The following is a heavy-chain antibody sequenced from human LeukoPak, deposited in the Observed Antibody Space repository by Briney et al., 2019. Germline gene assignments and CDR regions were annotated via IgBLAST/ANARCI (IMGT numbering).Heavy chain of an antibody. CDR1: GGSFSGYY. D-gene: IGHD3-10*01. CDR2: INHSGST. J-gene: IGHJ4*02. CDR3: ARFVALWFGEHYFNY. V-gene: IGHV4-34*01. Sequence: PSETLSLTCAVYGGSFSGYYWSWIRQPPGKGLEWIGEINHSGSTNYNPSLKSRVTISVDTSKNQFSLKLSSVTAADTAVYYCARFVALWFGEHYFNYWGQGTLVTVSS.